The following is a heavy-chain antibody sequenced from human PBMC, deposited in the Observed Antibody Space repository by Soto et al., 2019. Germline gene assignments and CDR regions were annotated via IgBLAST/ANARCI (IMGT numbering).Heavy chain of an antibody. D-gene: IGHD2-15*01. V-gene: IGHV6-1*01. CDR1: GDSVSSNSAA. J-gene: IGHJ5*02. CDR3: ATGRAGGRRGWLDP. Sequence: SQTLSLTCDISGDSVSSNSAAWNWIRQSPSRGLEWLGRTYYRSKWYNDYAVSVRGRITINPDTSKNQFSLQLKSVTPDDTAVYYCATGRAGGRRGWLDPWGQGTLLTVSS. CDR2: TYYRSKWYN.